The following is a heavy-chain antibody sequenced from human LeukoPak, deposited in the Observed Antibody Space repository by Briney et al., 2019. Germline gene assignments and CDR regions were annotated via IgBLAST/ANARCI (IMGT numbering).Heavy chain of an antibody. CDR2: ISSSGSTI. V-gene: IGHV3-48*03. CDR3: ARATSGNGMDV. D-gene: IGHD1-26*01. CDR1: GFTISTYD. Sequence: GGSLRLSCAAYGFTISTYDINWVSQAPGRGLEWVSYISSSGSTIYYADSVKGRFTISRDNAKNLLYLQMNSLRAEDTAVYYCARATSGNGMDVWGKGTTVTVSS. J-gene: IGHJ6*04.